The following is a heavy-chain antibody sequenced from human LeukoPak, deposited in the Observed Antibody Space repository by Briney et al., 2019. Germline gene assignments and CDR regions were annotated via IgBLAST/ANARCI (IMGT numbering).Heavy chain of an antibody. CDR2: SSYIEST. D-gene: IGHD5-24*01. CDR1: GASISSYY. V-gene: IGHV4-59*08. CDR3: ARHLRGSHFAY. J-gene: IGHJ4*02. Sequence: SETLSLTCTVSGASISSYYWSWIRQPPGKGLEWIGYSSYIESTNYNPSLRSRVTISVDTSKNQFSLKLSSVTAADTAYYYCARHLRGSHFAYWGQGTLVTVSS.